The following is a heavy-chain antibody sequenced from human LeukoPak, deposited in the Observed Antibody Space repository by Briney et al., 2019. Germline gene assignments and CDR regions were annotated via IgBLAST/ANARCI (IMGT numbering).Heavy chain of an antibody. V-gene: IGHV4-61*09. CDR2: IYTSGST. CDR3: AREFSY. Sequence: SQTLSLTCTVSADSISRGSYYWTWIRQPAGKGLEWIGHIYTSGSTNYNPSLKSRVTISVDTSKNKFSLKLSSVTAADTAVYYCAREFSYWGQGTLVTISS. J-gene: IGHJ4*02. CDR1: ADSISRGSYY.